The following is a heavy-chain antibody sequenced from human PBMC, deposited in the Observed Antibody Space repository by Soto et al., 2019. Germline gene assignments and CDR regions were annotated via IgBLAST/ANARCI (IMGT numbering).Heavy chain of an antibody. CDR3: AGSIAAAARYLGY. V-gene: IGHV4-59*01. D-gene: IGHD6-13*01. J-gene: IGHJ4*02. CDR2: IYYSGST. CDR1: GGSIRSYY. Sequence: SETLSLTCPVSGGSIRSYYLSWIRQPPGKGLEWIGYIYYSGSTNYNPSLKSRVTISVDTSKNQFSLKLSSVTAADTAVYYCAGSIAAAARYLGYWGQGTLVTVSS.